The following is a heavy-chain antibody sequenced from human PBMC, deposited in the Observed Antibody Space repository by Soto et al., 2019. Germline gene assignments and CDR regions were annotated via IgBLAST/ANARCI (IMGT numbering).Heavy chain of an antibody. CDR2: INQSGST. D-gene: IGHD2-2*01. V-gene: IGHV4-34*01. CDR3: ARGAPDSYYYYYMDV. CDR1: GGSFSNYY. Sequence: QVQLQQWGAGLLKPSETLSLTCAVYGGSFSNYYWSWIRQTPGKGLEWIGEINQSGSTHYNPSLQSRVLISVDTSKTQFSLKVSSVTAAHTAAYYCARGAPDSYYYYYMDVWANGTTVTVSS. J-gene: IGHJ6*03.